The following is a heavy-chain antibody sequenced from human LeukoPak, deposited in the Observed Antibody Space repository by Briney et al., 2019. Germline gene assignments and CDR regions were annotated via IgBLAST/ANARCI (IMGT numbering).Heavy chain of an antibody. CDR1: GFTFSSYA. CDR2: ISSGGIST. CDR3: AEYGDAFDI. D-gene: IGHD4-17*01. Sequence: SGGSLRLSCAASGFTFSSYAMSGVRQAPGKGLEWVSSISSGGISTNYADSVKGRFTISRDNSKNTLYLQMNSPRADDTAVYYCAEYGDAFDIWGQGTMVTVSS. V-gene: IGHV3-23*01. J-gene: IGHJ3*02.